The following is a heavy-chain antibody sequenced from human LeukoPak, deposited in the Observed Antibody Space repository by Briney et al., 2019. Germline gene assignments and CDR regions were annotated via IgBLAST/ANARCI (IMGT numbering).Heavy chain of an antibody. V-gene: IGHV3-48*01. CDR3: ARTGLGMYSFDY. CDR2: IGSSHNTI. CDR1: GFTFSTYS. D-gene: IGHD3/OR15-3a*01. J-gene: IGHJ4*02. Sequence: GGSLRLSCAASGFTFSTYSMNWVRQAPGKGLEWISYIGSSHNTIHYADSVKGRFTISSDNAKNSLFLQMNTLRAEDTAVYYCARTGLGMYSFDYWGQGTLVTVSS.